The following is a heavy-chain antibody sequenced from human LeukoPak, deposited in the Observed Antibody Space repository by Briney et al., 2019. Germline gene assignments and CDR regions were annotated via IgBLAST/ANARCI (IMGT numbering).Heavy chain of an antibody. CDR3: ARDSGYGSFAY. J-gene: IGHJ4*02. CDR2: IYHSGST. Sequence: PSGTLSLTCAVSGGSISSSNWWSWVRQPPGKGLEWIGEIYHSGSTNYNPSLKSRVAISADTSKNQFSLRLNSVTAADTAVYYCARDSGYGSFAYWGQGTLVTVSS. D-gene: IGHD5-12*01. V-gene: IGHV4-4*02. CDR1: GGSISSSNW.